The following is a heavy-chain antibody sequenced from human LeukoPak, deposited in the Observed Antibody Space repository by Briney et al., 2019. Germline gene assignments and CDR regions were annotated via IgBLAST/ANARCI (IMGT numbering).Heavy chain of an antibody. D-gene: IGHD4/OR15-4a*01. Sequence: GGSLRLSGAASGFTFSSYGMHWVRQAPGKGLEWVAVISYDGSNKYYADSVKGRFTISRDNSKNTLYLQMNSLRAEDTAVYYCAKGGAYFDYWGQGTLVTVSS. CDR2: ISYDGSNK. CDR1: GFTFSSYG. J-gene: IGHJ4*02. V-gene: IGHV3-30*18. CDR3: AKGGAYFDY.